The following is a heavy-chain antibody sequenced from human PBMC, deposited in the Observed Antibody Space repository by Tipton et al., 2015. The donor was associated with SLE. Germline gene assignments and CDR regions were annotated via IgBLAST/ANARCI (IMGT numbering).Heavy chain of an antibody. D-gene: IGHD2-15*01. Sequence: SLRLSCATSGFIFNNHWMSWVRQAPGKGLEWVSIIYSGDSTSYADSVKGRFTISRDNSKNTLYLQINSLRAEDTAVYYCARGGNYFDYWGQGTLVTVSS. J-gene: IGHJ4*02. CDR1: GFIFNNHW. CDR3: ARGGNYFDY. V-gene: IGHV3-53*01. CDR2: IYSGDST.